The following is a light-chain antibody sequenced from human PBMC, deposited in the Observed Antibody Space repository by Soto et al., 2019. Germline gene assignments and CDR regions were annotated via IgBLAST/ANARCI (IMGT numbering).Light chain of an antibody. CDR2: DAS. CDR1: QDINIY. Sequence: DIQMTQSPSSLFASVGDRVTITCQATQDINIYLNWYQQKPGKAPSLLIYDASNLEIGVPSRFSGSGSGTHFTFTISILQTEDIGTYYCQQYDILPITFGRGTRLEIK. V-gene: IGKV1-33*01. CDR3: QQYDILPIT. J-gene: IGKJ5*01.